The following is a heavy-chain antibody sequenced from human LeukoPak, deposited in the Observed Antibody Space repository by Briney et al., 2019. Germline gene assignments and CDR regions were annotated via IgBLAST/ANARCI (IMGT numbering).Heavy chain of an antibody. Sequence: SVKVSCKASGGTFSSYTISWVRQAHGQGLEWMGRIIPILGIANYAQKFQGRVTITADKSTSTAYMELSSLRSEDTAVYYCASSIYYDFWSGYSNWFDPWGQGTLVTVSS. V-gene: IGHV1-69*02. CDR2: IIPILGIA. CDR3: ASSIYYDFWSGYSNWFDP. D-gene: IGHD3-3*01. CDR1: GGTFSSYT. J-gene: IGHJ5*02.